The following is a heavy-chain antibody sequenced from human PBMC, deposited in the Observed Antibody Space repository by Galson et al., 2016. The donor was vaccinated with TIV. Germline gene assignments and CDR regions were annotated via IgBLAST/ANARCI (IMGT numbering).Heavy chain of an antibody. CDR3: ARRTNSGPYNWFDS. CDR1: GGTFSSYV. J-gene: IGHJ5*01. Sequence: SVKVSCKASGGTFSSYVIKWVRQAPGQGLEWMGEIIPMFGTANYAQKFQGRVTITADESTSTAYMELSSLRSEDTAVYYCARRTNSGPYNWFDSWGQGILVTVSS. V-gene: IGHV1-69*13. D-gene: IGHD1-26*01. CDR2: IIPMFGTA.